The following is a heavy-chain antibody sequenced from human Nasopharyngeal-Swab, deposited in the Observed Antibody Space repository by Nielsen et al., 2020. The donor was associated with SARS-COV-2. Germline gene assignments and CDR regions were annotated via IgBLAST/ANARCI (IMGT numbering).Heavy chain of an antibody. CDR3: AREPSFYSSGWGYYFDY. J-gene: IGHJ4*02. D-gene: IGHD6-19*01. Sequence: GGSLRLSCSASGFTFSSYGMHWVRQAPGKGLEWVAFIRYDGSNRYYTDPGKGRFTISRDNSKNTLFLQMNSLRAEDTAVYYCAREPSFYSSGWGYYFDYWGQGTLVTVSS. V-gene: IGHV3-30*02. CDR1: GFTFSSYG. CDR2: IRYDGSNR.